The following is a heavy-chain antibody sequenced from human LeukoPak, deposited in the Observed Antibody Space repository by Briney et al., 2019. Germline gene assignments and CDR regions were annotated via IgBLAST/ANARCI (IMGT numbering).Heavy chain of an antibody. J-gene: IGHJ3*02. CDR1: GFTFSSYW. Sequence: PGGSLRLSCAASGFTFSSYWMSWVRQAPGKGLEWVANIKQDGSEKYYVDSVKGRFTISRDNAKNSLYLQMNSLRAEDTAVYYCARDSSGYYYVLDAFDIWGQGTMVTVSS. CDR3: ARDSSGYYYVLDAFDI. D-gene: IGHD3-22*01. V-gene: IGHV3-7*01. CDR2: IKQDGSEK.